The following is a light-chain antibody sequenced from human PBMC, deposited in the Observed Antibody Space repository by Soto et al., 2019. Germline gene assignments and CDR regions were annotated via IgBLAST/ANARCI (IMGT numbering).Light chain of an antibody. CDR2: GAS. CDR1: QSVSSSY. V-gene: IGKV3-20*01. Sequence: EIVLTQSPGTLSLSPGERATLSCRACQSVSSSYLAWYQQKPGQAPRLLIYGASSRATGIPDRFSGSGSGTDFTLTISRLEPEDFAVYYRQQYGSSPPYTFGQGTKLEIK. CDR3: QQYGSSPPYT. J-gene: IGKJ2*01.